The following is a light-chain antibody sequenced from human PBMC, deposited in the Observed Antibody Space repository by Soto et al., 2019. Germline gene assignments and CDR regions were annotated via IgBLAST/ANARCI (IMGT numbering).Light chain of an antibody. CDR3: QQYGISPLT. Sequence: VVLTQSPVILSLSPGERATLSCRASQSVSNRFLAWYQQKVGQAPRLLIYDASSRATGIPDRFSGSGSGTDFTLTISRLEPEDFAVYYCQQYGISPLTFGGGTKVDIK. J-gene: IGKJ4*01. CDR1: QSVSNRF. V-gene: IGKV3-20*01. CDR2: DAS.